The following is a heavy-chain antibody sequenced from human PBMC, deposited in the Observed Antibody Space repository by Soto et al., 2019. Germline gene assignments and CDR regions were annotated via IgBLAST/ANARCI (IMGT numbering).Heavy chain of an antibody. V-gene: IGHV1-69*06. CDR3: ARVGSRVAYNEVLDQ. J-gene: IGHJ1*01. D-gene: IGHD1-26*01. CDR2: VISASGAV. CDR1: GRIFSSFP. Sequence: QVPVVQSGAEVKKPGSSVKISCKASGRIFSSFPTSWVRQVPGQGLEWMGGVISASGAVTYAPKFQGRVTMTAVNSAGTGYMELTSLSSEGTAVYDFARVGSRVAYNEVLDQWGPGTMVTVSS.